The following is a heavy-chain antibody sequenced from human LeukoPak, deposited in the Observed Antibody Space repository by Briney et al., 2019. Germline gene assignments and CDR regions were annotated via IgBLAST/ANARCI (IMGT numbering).Heavy chain of an antibody. D-gene: IGHD2-15*01. J-gene: IGHJ4*02. Sequence: GGSQRLSCAASGFTFSPYWMNWFRQAPGKGLEWVALIKEDGSEELYDGSVEGRFTISRDSGKNSLYLQMNSLRAEDTAVYYCAGGAGWLSDYWGQGTLVTVSS. CDR1: GFTFSPYW. CDR2: IKEDGSEE. V-gene: IGHV3-7*03. CDR3: AGGAGWLSDY.